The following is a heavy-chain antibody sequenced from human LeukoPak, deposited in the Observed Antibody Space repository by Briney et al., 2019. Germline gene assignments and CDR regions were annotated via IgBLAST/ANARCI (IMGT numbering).Heavy chain of an antibody. CDR1: GYSFISYG. Sequence: GASVNVSCKASGYSFISYGISWVRQAPGQGLEWMGWISGHNGQTSYAQKLQGRVTMTTETSTSTVYMELRSLRSDDTAVYYCARWGPDFWSDYYPFDYWGQGTLVIVSS. V-gene: IGHV1-18*01. J-gene: IGHJ4*02. CDR2: ISGHNGQT. CDR3: ARWGPDFWSDYYPFDY. D-gene: IGHD3-3*01.